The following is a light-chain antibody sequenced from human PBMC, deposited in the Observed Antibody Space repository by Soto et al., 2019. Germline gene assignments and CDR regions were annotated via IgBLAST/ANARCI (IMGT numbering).Light chain of an antibody. CDR1: SSDVDDYRY. CDR2: DGN. Sequence: QSALAHPRSVSGSPGQLLTITCTGTSSDVDDYRYVSWYQQYTGKAPKLVIYDGNKRPSGVPDRFSGSNSGNTASLTISGLQAEDEADYYCCSYVTTPEIFGTGTKVTVL. V-gene: IGLV2-11*01. CDR3: CSYVTTPEI. J-gene: IGLJ1*01.